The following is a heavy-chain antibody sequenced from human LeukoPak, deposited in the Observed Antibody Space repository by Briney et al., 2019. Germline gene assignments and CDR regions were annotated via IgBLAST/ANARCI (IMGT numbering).Heavy chain of an antibody. V-gene: IGHV5-51*01. Sequence: GESLKISCKGSGYSFTNYWIGWVRQMPGKGLEWMGIIYPGDSDTRYSPSFQGQVTISADKSISTAYLQWSSLKASDTAMYYCARPGLINTGLAQYAFHIWGQGTMVTVSS. D-gene: IGHD3-16*01. CDR3: ARPGLINTGLAQYAFHI. J-gene: IGHJ3*02. CDR1: GYSFTNYW. CDR2: IYPGDSDT.